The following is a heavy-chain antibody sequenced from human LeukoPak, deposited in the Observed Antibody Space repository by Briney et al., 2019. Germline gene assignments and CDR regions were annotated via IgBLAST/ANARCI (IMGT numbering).Heavy chain of an antibody. CDR2: INYSGTT. CDR3: ARLSDY. V-gene: IGHV4-39*01. CDR1: GGAISSDNYY. J-gene: IGHJ4*02. Sequence: SETLSLTCTVSGGAISSDNYYWGWIRQPPGKGLEWIGSINYSGTTYYNPSLKSRVSISVDTSRTQFSLRLSSVTAADTAVYYCARLSDYWGQRTLVTVSS.